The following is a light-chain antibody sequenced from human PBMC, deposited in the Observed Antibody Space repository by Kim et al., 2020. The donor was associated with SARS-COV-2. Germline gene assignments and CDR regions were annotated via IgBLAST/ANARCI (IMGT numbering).Light chain of an antibody. CDR1: QSVSSY. Sequence: PGESATLSRRASQSVSSYLAWYQQKPGQAPRLLIYDASNRATGIPARFSGSGSGTDFTLTISSLEPEDFAVYYCQQRSNWPPSLTFGGGTKVEIK. CDR3: QQRSNWPPSLT. J-gene: IGKJ4*01. CDR2: DAS. V-gene: IGKV3-11*01.